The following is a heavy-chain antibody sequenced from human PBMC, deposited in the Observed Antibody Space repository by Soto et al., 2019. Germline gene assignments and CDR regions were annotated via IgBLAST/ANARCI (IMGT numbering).Heavy chain of an antibody. CDR3: AREGYCSGGSCYNFQH. V-gene: IGHV1-69*01. CDR1: GGTFSSYA. J-gene: IGHJ1*01. CDR2: IIPICSTT. D-gene: IGHD2-15*01. Sequence: QVQLVQSGAEVKKPGSSVKVSCKASGGTFSSYAISWVRQAPGQGLEWMGGIIPICSTTNYAQKFQGRVTLTADESTSTAYMELSSLRSEDTAVYYCAREGYCSGGSCYNFQHWGQGTLVTVSS.